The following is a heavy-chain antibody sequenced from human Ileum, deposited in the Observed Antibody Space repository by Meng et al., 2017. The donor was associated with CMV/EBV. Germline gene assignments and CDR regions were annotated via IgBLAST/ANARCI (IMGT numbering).Heavy chain of an antibody. CDR3: ARSLVVSDFNFHYYGLDV. CDR2: IYSGGST. J-gene: IGHJ6*02. V-gene: IGHV3-53*01. D-gene: IGHD3/OR15-3a*01. CDR1: GFTVSSHY. Sequence: GGSLRLSCEASGFTVSSHYMNWVRQTPGKGLEWVSVIYSGGSTFYADSVKGRFTISRDNSKNTLYLQMNNLGAEDTAVYYCARSLVVSDFNFHYYGLDVWGQGTTVTVSS.